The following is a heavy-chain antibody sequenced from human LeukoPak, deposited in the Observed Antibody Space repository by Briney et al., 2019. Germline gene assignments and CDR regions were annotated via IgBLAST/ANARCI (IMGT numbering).Heavy chain of an antibody. Sequence: TFSSYAMSWVRQPPGKGLEWIGSIYYSGSTYYNSSLKSRVTISVDTSKNQFSLKLSSVTAADTAVYYCAGPSYWGQGTLVTVSS. CDR3: AGPSY. CDR2: IYYSGST. CDR1: TFSSYA. V-gene: IGHV4-39*01. J-gene: IGHJ4*02.